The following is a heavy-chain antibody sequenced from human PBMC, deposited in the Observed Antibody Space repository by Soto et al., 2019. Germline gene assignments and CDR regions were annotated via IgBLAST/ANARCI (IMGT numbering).Heavy chain of an antibody. CDR3: AKKGSPTGDHSNWYFDL. CDR2: IIGSGAST. D-gene: IGHD7-27*01. CDR1: AFTFRSYA. Sequence: EVQLLESGGGLVQPGGSSRLSCVASAFTFRSYAMAWVRQGPGKGLEWISTIIGSGASTYYADSVKGRFTISRDNNKNTLYLQMDSLSVDDTAVYFCAKKGSPTGDHSNWYFDLWGPGTLVTVSS. J-gene: IGHJ2*01. V-gene: IGHV3-23*01.